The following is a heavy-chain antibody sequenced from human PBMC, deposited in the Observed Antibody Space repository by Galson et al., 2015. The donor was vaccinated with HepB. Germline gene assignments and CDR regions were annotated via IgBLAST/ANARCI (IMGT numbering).Heavy chain of an antibody. CDR1: GYTFTVYV. CDR2: MDTNTGKP. J-gene: IGHJ6*03. CDR3: AGSPLRFLDWLPYYDYYYMDV. D-gene: IGHD3-3*01. V-gene: IGHV7-4-1*02. Sequence: SVKVSCKASGYTFTVYVVNWVRQAPGQGLEWMGWMDTNTGKPTYAPGFAGRFVFSSDTSVTTAYLQISSLETDDSAVYYCAGSPLRFLDWLPYYDYYYMDVWGEGTTVTVSS.